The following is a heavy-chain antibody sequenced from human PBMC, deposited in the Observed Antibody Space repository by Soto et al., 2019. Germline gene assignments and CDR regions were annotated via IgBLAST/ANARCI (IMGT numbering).Heavy chain of an antibody. V-gene: IGHV3-23*01. J-gene: IGHJ4*02. CDR1: GFTFSSNA. Sequence: GGSLRLSCAASGFTFSSNAMSWVRQAPGKGLEWVSGISSSVGSTYYADSVKGRFTISRDNSKNMLYLQMNNLRAEDTAVYYCEKAQGGSYFDYWGQGTLVTVSS. D-gene: IGHD2-15*01. CDR3: EKAQGGSYFDY. CDR2: ISSSVGST.